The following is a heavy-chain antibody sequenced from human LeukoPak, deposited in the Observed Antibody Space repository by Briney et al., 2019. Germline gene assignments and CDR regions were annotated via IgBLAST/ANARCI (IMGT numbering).Heavy chain of an antibody. J-gene: IGHJ3*02. V-gene: IGHV3-23*01. CDR1: GFTFNSYA. CDR2: ISGSGGST. Sequence: GGSLRLSCSASGFTFNSYAMSWVRQAPGKGLEWVSSISGSGGSTYYADSVKGRFTISRDNSKNTLYLQMNSLRAEDTAVYYCARELTDAFDIWGQGTMVTVSS. CDR3: ARELTDAFDI. D-gene: IGHD4/OR15-4a*01.